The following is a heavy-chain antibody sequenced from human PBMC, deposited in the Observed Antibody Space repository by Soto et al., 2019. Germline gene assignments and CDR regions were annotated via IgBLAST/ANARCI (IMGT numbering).Heavy chain of an antibody. Sequence: EVQLVESGGGLVQPGGSLRLSCAASGFTFSSYDMHWVRQATGKGLEWVSAIGTAGDTYYPCSVKGRFTISRENAKNSLYLQMNSLRAGDTAVYYCARARVGKGYGDLFYWYFDLWGRGTLVTVSS. CDR1: GFTFSSYD. D-gene: IGHD4-17*01. CDR2: IGTAGDT. CDR3: ARARVGKGYGDLFYWYFDL. J-gene: IGHJ2*01. V-gene: IGHV3-13*04.